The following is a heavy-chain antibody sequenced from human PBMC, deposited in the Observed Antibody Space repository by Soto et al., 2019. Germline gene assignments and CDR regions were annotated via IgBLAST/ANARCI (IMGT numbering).Heavy chain of an antibody. V-gene: IGHV1-69*06. CDR1: GGTFSSYA. CDR2: IIPIFGTA. CDR3: ARVWACSSTSCYTDFYYYYGMDV. J-gene: IGHJ6*02. D-gene: IGHD2-2*02. Sequence: QVQLVQSGAEVKKPGSSVKVSCKASGGTFSSYAISWVRQAPGQGLEWMGGIIPIFGTANYAQKFQGRVTITADKSTSTAYMELSSLRSEDTAVYYCARVWACSSTSCYTDFYYYYGMDVWGQGTTVTVSS.